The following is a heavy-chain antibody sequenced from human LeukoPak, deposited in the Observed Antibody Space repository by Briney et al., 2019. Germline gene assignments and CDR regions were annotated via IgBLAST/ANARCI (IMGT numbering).Heavy chain of an antibody. CDR3: ARTSGDPFDY. J-gene: IGHJ4*02. V-gene: IGHV3-7*01. Sequence: PGGSLRLSCAASGFTFSRYWMSWVRQAPGKGLEWVANINEDGSEKYYVDSVKGRFTISRDNARNSLYVQMNSLRAEDTAVYYCARTSGDPFDYWGQGTLLAVSS. CDR1: GFTFSRYW. CDR2: INEDGSEK. D-gene: IGHD4-17*01.